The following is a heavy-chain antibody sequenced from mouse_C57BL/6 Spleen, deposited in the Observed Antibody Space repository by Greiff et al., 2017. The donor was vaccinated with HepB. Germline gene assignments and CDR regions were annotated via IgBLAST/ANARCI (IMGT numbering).Heavy chain of an antibody. CDR1: GYTFTSYW. CDR2: IDPSDSYT. D-gene: IGHD2-12*01. J-gene: IGHJ2*01. Sequence: VQLQQSGAELVKPGASVKLSCKASGYTFTSYWMQWVKQRPGQGLEWIGEIDPSDSYTNYNQKFKGKATLTVDTSSSTAYMQLSSLTSEDSAVYYCARVYSKYFDYWGQGTTLTVSS. V-gene: IGHV1-50*01. CDR3: ARVYSKYFDY.